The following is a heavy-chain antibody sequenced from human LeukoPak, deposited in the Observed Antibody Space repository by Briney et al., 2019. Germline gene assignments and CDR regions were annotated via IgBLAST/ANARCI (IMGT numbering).Heavy chain of an antibody. J-gene: IGHJ5*02. D-gene: IGHD4-23*01. CDR1: GYTFTSYY. Sequence: ASVKVSCKASGYTFTSYYMHWVRQAPGQGLEWMGIINPSGGSTSYAQKFQGRVTMTRDTSTSTVYMELSSLRSEDTAVYYCARDWPTTVDLPTIGYRHWFDPWGQGTLVTVSS. CDR3: ARDWPTTVDLPTIGYRHWFDP. V-gene: IGHV1-46*01. CDR2: INPSGGST.